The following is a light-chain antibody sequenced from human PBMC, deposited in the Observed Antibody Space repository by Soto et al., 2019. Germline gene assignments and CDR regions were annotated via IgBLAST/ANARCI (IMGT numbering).Light chain of an antibody. CDR2: DAS. CDR1: QNINTW. CDR3: QQHNGY. V-gene: IGKV1-5*01. J-gene: IGKJ2*01. Sequence: DNQMTQSPSTLSASVGDRVTITSRASQNINTWLAWYQLKPGKAPVLLIFDASNLRSGVPSRFNGSGSGTEFTLTISSLQPDDIATYYCQQHNGYFGQGTKLEI.